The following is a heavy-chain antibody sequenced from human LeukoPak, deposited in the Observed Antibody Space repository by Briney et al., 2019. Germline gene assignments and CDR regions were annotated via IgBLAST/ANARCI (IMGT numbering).Heavy chain of an antibody. CDR1: GGTFSNYA. D-gene: IGHD3-16*01. CDR2: IIPIFGTA. V-gene: IGHV1-69*06. Sequence: SVKVSCKASGGTFSNYAISWVRQAPGQGLEWMGGIIPIFGTANYAQKFRGRVTITADKSTRTAYMELSSLRSEDTAVYYCARDNDSSDPPHFDYWGQGTLVTVSS. CDR3: ARDNDSSDPPHFDY. J-gene: IGHJ4*02.